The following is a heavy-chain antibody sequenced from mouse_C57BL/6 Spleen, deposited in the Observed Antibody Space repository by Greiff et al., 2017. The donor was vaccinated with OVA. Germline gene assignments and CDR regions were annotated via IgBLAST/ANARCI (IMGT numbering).Heavy chain of an antibody. CDR3: ARYYDGSSYHEY. CDR1: GFTFSSYA. J-gene: IGHJ2*01. V-gene: IGHV5-4*03. Sequence: EVKLMESGGGLVKPGGSLKLSCAASGFTFSSYAMSWVRQTPEKRLEWVATISDGGSYTYYPDNVKGRFTFSRDNAKNNLYLQMSHLKSEDTAMYCCARYYDGSSYHEYWGKGTTLTVSS. CDR2: ISDGGSYT. D-gene: IGHD1-1*01.